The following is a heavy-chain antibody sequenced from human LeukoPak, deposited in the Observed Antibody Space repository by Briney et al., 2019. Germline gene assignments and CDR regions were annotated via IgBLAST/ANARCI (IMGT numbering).Heavy chain of an antibody. CDR1: GYSFTSYW. CDR2: IYPGDSDT. V-gene: IGHV5-51*01. Sequence: GESLKISCKGSGYSFTSYWIGWVRQMPGKGLEWMGIIYPGDSDTRYSPSFQGQVTISADKSISTAYLQWSSLKASDTAMYYCARYVRRGYSDYDTYFDYWGQGTLVTVSS. D-gene: IGHD5-12*01. CDR3: ARYVRRGYSDYDTYFDY. J-gene: IGHJ4*02.